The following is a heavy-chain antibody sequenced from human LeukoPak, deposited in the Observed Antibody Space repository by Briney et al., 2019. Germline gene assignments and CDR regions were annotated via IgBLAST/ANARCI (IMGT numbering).Heavy chain of an antibody. CDR1: GGSISSGDHY. CDR3: ASHSQSDRGGLANWFDP. V-gene: IGHV4-30-4*01. Sequence: PSETLSLTCTVSGGSISSGDHYWSWIRQPPGKGLEWIGYIYYSGSTYYNPSLKSRVTISVDTSKNQFSLKLSSVAAADTAVYYCASHSQSDRGGLANWFDPWGQGTLDTVSS. CDR2: IYYSGST. D-gene: IGHD2-15*01. J-gene: IGHJ5*02.